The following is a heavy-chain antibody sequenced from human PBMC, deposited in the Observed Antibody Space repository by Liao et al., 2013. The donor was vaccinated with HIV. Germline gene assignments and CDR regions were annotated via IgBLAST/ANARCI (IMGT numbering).Heavy chain of an antibody. CDR3: ARGGRVGDDSSGYYLNY. D-gene: IGHD3-22*01. Sequence: QVQLQQWGAGLLKPSETLSLTCAVYGGSFSGYYWSWIRQPPGKGLEWIGEINHSGSTNYNPSLKSRVTISVDTSKNQFSLKLSSVTAADTAVYYCARGGRVGDDSSGYYLNYWGQGTLGHRLL. V-gene: IGHV4-34*01. CDR1: GGSFSGYY. J-gene: IGHJ4*02. CDR2: INHSGST.